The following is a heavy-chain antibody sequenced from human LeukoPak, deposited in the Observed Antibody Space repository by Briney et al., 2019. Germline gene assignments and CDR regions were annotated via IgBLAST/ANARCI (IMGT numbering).Heavy chain of an antibody. CDR2: ISSSSSYI. Sequence: GGSLRLSCVASGFTFSSYSMNWVRQAPGKGLEWVSSISSSSSYIYYADSVKGRFTISRDNAKNSLYLQMNSLRAEDTAVYYCARGVYCSGGSCYFDTDYWGQGTLVTVSS. V-gene: IGHV3-21*01. CDR1: GFTFSSYS. CDR3: ARGVYCSGGSCYFDTDY. J-gene: IGHJ4*02. D-gene: IGHD2-15*01.